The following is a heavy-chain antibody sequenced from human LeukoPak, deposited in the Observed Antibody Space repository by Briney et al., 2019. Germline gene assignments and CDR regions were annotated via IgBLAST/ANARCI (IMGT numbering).Heavy chain of an antibody. J-gene: IGHJ3*02. V-gene: IGHV3-15*01. Sequence: GGSLRLSCAASGFSLSNAYINWVRQAPGEGLEWVGLIKNKADRGTTEYAAPVKDRFTVSRDGSKNTVYLQMSSLRTEDTAIYYCTREGRGTFDMWGRGTMVTVSS. CDR1: GFSLSNAY. CDR3: TREGRGTFDM. CDR2: IKNKADRGTT.